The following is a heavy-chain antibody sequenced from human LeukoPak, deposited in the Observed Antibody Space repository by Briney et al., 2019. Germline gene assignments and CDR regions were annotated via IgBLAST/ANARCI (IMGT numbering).Heavy chain of an antibody. CDR2: INHSGST. CDR1: GGSFSGYY. Sequence: PSETLSLTCAVYGGSFSGYYWSWIRQPPGKGLEWIGEINHSGSTNYNPSLKSRVTISVDTSKNHFSLKLSSVTAADTALYYCARPIVEAAFWFDPWGQGTLVTVSS. CDR3: ARPIVEAAFWFDP. V-gene: IGHV4-34*01. J-gene: IGHJ5*02. D-gene: IGHD3-22*01.